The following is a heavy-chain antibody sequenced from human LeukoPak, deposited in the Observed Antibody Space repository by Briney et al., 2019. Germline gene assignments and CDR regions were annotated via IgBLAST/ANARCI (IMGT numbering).Heavy chain of an antibody. CDR2: ISYDGSNK. CDR1: GFIFSSYA. D-gene: IGHD4-17*01. J-gene: IGHJ4*02. CDR3: ARDGNYGDFYFDY. Sequence: PGRSLRLSCAASGFIFSSYAMHWVRQAPGKGLEWVAVISYDGSNKYYADSVKGRFTISRDNSKNTLYLQMNSLRAEDTAVYYCARDGNYGDFYFDYWGQGTLVTVSP. V-gene: IGHV3-30-3*01.